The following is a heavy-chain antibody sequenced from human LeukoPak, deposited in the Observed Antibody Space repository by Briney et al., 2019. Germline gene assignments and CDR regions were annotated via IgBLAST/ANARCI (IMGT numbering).Heavy chain of an antibody. D-gene: IGHD3-10*01. J-gene: IGHJ4*02. Sequence: GGSLRLSCEASGFTFGGFWMTWVRQAPGKGLEWVANIKQDGSEKYYVDSVKGRFTISRYNAKDSLYLQMNSLRAEDSAVYYCARAIWFGELVDYWGQGTLVTVSS. V-gene: IGHV3-7*05. CDR3: ARAIWFGELVDY. CDR1: GFTFGGFW. CDR2: IKQDGSEK.